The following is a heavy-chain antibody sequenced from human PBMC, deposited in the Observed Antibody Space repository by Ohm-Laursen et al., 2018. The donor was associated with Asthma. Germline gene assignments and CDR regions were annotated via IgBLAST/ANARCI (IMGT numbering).Heavy chain of an antibody. Sequence: TLSLTCTVSGGSISSGGYYWSWIRQHPGKGLEWIGYIYYSGSTYYNPSLKSRVTISVDTSKNQFSLKLSSVTAADTAVYYCARVKVTTGYYFDYWGQGTLVTVSS. CDR3: ARVKVTTGYYFDY. J-gene: IGHJ4*02. V-gene: IGHV4-31*03. CDR1: GGSISSGGYY. CDR2: IYYSGST. D-gene: IGHD4-17*01.